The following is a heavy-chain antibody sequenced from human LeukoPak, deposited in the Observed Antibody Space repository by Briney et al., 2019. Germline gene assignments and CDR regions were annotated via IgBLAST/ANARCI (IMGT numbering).Heavy chain of an antibody. D-gene: IGHD5-24*01. CDR1: GFTFSDYY. Sequence: GSLRLSCAASGFTFSDYYMSWIRQPPGKGLEWIGEINHSGSTNYNPSLKSRVTILADTSKNQFSLKLSSVTAADTAVYYCARGGYRCGDGYNLCYWGQGTLVTVSS. CDR2: INHSGST. V-gene: IGHV4-34*01. J-gene: IGHJ4*02. CDR3: ARGGYRCGDGYNLCY.